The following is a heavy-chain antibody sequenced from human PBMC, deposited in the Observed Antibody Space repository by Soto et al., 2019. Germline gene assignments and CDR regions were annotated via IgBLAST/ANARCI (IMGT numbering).Heavy chain of an antibody. V-gene: IGHV3-23*01. CDR2: ISGSGGST. Sequence: VGSLGISCAASGFTFSSYAMSWVRQAPGKGLEWVSAISGSGGSTYYADSVKGRFTISRDNSKNTLYLQMNSLRAEDTAVYYCAKALGFGDSSFGYRMDVWGQRTTVIVYS. CDR3: AKALGFGDSSFGYRMDV. D-gene: IGHD3-10*01. CDR1: GFTFSSYA. J-gene: IGHJ6*02.